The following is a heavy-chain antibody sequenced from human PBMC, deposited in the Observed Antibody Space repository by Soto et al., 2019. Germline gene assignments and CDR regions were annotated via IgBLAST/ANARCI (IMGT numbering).Heavy chain of an antibody. CDR3: AKEKDYYDRSGPPVGL. Sequence: QVQLVESGGGVVQPGRSLRLSCAASGFTFSSYGMHWVRQAPGKGLEWVAVISYDGSNKYYADSVKGRFTISRENSKNTLYLQMNSLRAEDTAVYYCAKEKDYYDRSGPPVGLWGRGTLVTVSS. CDR1: GFTFSSYG. D-gene: IGHD3-22*01. J-gene: IGHJ2*01. CDR2: ISYDGSNK. V-gene: IGHV3-30*18.